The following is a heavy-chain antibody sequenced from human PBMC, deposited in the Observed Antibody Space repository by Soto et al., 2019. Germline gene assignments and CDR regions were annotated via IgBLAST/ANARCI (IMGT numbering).Heavy chain of an antibody. CDR1: GGSTSSYY. V-gene: IGHV4-59*01. CDR3: ARDPGITGTTDCFDY. Sequence: ETLSLTCTFSGGSTSSYYWNWIRQPPGKGLEWIGYIYYSGSTNYNPSLKSRVTISVDTSKNQFSLKLSSVTAADTAVYYCARDPGITGTTDCFDYWGQGTLVTVSS. D-gene: IGHD1-7*01. CDR2: IYYSGST. J-gene: IGHJ4*02.